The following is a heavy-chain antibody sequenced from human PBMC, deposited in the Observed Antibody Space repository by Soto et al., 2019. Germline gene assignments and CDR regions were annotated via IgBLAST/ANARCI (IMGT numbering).Heavy chain of an antibody. CDR2: FHYSGRT. V-gene: IGHV4-39*01. Sequence: SETLSLTCSVSGGSISSGPYSWGWIRQPPGKGLEWIGTFHYSGRTYYSPSLESRVTISVDTSKNQFSLKVSSVTAADTAVFYCARVREYSGCGNAFDIWGQGTMVT. CDR3: ARVREYSGCGNAFDI. J-gene: IGHJ3*02. D-gene: IGHD5-12*01. CDR1: GGSISSGPYS.